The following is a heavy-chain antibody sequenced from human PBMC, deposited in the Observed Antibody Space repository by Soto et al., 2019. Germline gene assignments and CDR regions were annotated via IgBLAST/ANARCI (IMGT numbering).Heavy chain of an antibody. CDR1: GGSSSSSSYY. Sequence: SETLSLTCTVSGGSSSSSSYYWGWIRQPPGKGLEWIGSIYYSGSTYYNPSLKSRVTISVDTSKNQFPLKLSSVTAADTAVYNCAGHFVARKGNDGVRYYSYGLDVWGQGTTVTVS. J-gene: IGHJ6*02. V-gene: IGHV4-39*01. D-gene: IGHD1-1*01. CDR2: IYYSGST. CDR3: AGHFVARKGNDGVRYYSYGLDV.